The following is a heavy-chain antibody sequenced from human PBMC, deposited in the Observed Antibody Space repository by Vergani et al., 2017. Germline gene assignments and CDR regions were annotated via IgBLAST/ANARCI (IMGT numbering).Heavy chain of an antibody. Sequence: EVQLLESGGGLVQPGGSLRLSCAASGFTFSSYAMSWVRQAPGKGLEWVSGISGSGGSTSYADSVKGRFTISRDNSKGTLYLQMNSLRVEDTAVYYCAKGGGDIVVVVAADYYYYGMDVWGHGTTVTVSS. CDR1: GFTFSSYA. J-gene: IGHJ6*02. CDR3: AKGGGDIVVVVAADYYYYGMDV. D-gene: IGHD2-15*01. V-gene: IGHV3-23*01. CDR2: ISGSGGST.